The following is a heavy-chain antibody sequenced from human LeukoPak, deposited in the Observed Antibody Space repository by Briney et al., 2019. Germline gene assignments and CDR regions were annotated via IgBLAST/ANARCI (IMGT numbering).Heavy chain of an antibody. CDR3: ARDRRYNWFDP. CDR2: VTSSSNYI. J-gene: IGHJ5*02. CDR1: GFIVGEYG. Sequence: PGGSLRLSCSGSGFIVGEYGMSWVRQAPGKGLEWVSSVTSSSNYIYYADSVKGRFTISRDNAKNSLYLQMNSLRAEDTAVYYCARDRRYNWFDPWGQGTLVTVSS. V-gene: IGHV3-21*01.